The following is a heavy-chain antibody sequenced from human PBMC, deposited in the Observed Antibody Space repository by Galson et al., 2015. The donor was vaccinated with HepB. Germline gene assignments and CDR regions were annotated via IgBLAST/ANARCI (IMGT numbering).Heavy chain of an antibody. V-gene: IGHV1-18*04. CDR3: ARSVFTGGFYYYGMDV. CDR1: GFTFTSYG. D-gene: IGHD3-9*01. J-gene: IGHJ6*02. Sequence: SCAASGFTFTSYGISWVRQAPGQGLEWMGWISAYNGNTNYAQKLQGRVTMTTDTSTSTAYMELRSLRSDDTAVYYCARSVFTGGFYYYGMDVWGQGTTVTVSS. CDR2: ISAYNGNT.